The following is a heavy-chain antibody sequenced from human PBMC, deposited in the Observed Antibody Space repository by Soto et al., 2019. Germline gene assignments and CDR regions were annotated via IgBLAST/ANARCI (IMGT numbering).Heavy chain of an antibody. V-gene: IGHV4-31*03. CDR1: GASIRSGNYY. D-gene: IGHD2-2*01. CDR2: VHYSGTT. J-gene: IGHJ5*02. CDR3: ARENIVVVPTAKGWFDP. Sequence: SETLSLTCTVSGASIRSGNYYWTWIRQLPGKGLEWIGYVHYSGTTYSNPSLKSRVSISVDTSKNQFSLTVNSVTAADTAVYYCARENIVVVPTAKGWFDPWGQGTLVTVS.